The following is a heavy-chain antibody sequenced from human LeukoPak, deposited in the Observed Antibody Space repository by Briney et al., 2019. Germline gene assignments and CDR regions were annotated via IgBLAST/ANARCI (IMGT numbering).Heavy chain of an antibody. CDR3: ARTYYDFWSGHSPFDY. V-gene: IGHV1-46*01. D-gene: IGHD3-3*01. CDR2: INPSGGST. CDR1: GYTFTSYY. J-gene: IGHJ4*02. Sequence: GASVKVSCKASGYTFTSYYMHWVRQAPGQGLEWMGIINPSGGSTSYAQKFQGRVTMTRDTSTSTVYMELSSLRSEDTAVYYCARTYYDFWSGHSPFDYWGQGTLVTVSS.